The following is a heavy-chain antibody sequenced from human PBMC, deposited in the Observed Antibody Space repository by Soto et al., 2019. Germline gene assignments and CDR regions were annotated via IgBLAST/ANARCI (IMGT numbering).Heavy chain of an antibody. CDR1: GASIGRSNSY. CDR3: ARRLNSPSWYLDL. Sequence: QVQLQESGPGLVKPSETLSLTCNVSGASIGRSNSYWGWIRQPPGKGLEWIASISFSGTTVYNPSLKSRVAMSVDLSSNQFSPGWTSVTSADTAIYCCARRLNSPSWYLDLWGREKLVTVS. V-gene: IGHV4-39*01. CDR2: ISFSGTT. D-gene: IGHD1-26*01. J-gene: IGHJ2*01.